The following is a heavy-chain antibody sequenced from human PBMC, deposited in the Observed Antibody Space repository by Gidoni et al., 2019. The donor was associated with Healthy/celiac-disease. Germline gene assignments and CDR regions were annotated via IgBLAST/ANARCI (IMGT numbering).Heavy chain of an antibody. CDR2: ISAYNGNT. CDR1: GYTFTSYG. D-gene: IGHD2-15*01. J-gene: IGHJ6*02. V-gene: IGHV1-18*01. CDR3: ARVGYCSGGSCYSVSFYYGMDV. Sequence: QVQLVQSGAEVQKPGASVKVSCKASGYTFTSYGISWLRQAPGQGLEWMGWISAYNGNTNYAQKPQGRVTMTTDTSTSTAYMELRSLRSDDTAVYYCARVGYCSGGSCYSVSFYYGMDVWGQGTTVTVSS.